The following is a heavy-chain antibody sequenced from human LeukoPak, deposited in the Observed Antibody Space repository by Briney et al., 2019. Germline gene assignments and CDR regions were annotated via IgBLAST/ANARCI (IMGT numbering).Heavy chain of an antibody. CDR1: GYTFTSYG. J-gene: IGHJ4*02. V-gene: IGHV1-18*01. CDR2: ISAYNGNT. D-gene: IGHD2-15*01. Sequence: ASVKVSCKASGYTFTSYGISWVRQAPGQGLEWMGWISAYNGNTNYAQKLQGRVTMTTDTSTSTAYMELSSLRSEDTAVYYCARDRPRPRDIVVVVAATYGFDYWGQGTLVTVSS. CDR3: ARDRPRPRDIVVVVAATYGFDY.